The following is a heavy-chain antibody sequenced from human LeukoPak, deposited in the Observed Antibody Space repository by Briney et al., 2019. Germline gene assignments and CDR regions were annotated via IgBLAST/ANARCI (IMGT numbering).Heavy chain of an antibody. CDR2: ISGSGDNT. J-gene: IGHJ4*02. CDR1: RFTLINCA. CDR3: ARDRYGDSSFDY. D-gene: IGHD4-17*01. V-gene: IGHV3-23*01. Sequence: PGRCLRLSCAVSRFTLINCAMKWVRQARGKGREWVSSISGSGDNTHYTDSLKGRFIISRDNSNNMVSLQMNSLRADDTALYYCARDRYGDSSFDYWGEGVVVSVSS.